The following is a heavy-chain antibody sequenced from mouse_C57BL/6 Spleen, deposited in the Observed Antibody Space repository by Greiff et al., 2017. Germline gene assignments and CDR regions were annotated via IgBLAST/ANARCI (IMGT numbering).Heavy chain of an antibody. CDR1: GYAFSSSW. D-gene: IGHD1-1*01. Sequence: VKLMESGPELVKPGASVKISCKASGYAFSSSWMNWVKQRPGKGLEWIGRIYPGDGDTNYNGKFKGKATLTADKSSSTAYMQLSSLTSDDSAVYFCAGDYGSSYVPAFDYWGQGTTLTVSS. V-gene: IGHV1-82*01. CDR3: AGDYGSSYVPAFDY. CDR2: IYPGDGDT. J-gene: IGHJ2*01.